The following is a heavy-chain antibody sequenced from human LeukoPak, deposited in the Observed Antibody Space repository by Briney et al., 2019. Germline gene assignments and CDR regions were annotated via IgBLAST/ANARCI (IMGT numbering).Heavy chain of an antibody. CDR3: ARGPYYYGSGSYHQFYYYYYMDV. Sequence: GASVKVSCKASGYTFTGYYMHWVRQAPGQGLGWMGWINPNSGGTNYAQKFQGRVTMTRDTSISTAYMELSRLRSDDTAVYYCARGPYYYGSGSYHQFYYYYYMDVWGKGTTVTISS. V-gene: IGHV1-2*02. J-gene: IGHJ6*03. CDR1: GYTFTGYY. D-gene: IGHD3-10*01. CDR2: INPNSGGT.